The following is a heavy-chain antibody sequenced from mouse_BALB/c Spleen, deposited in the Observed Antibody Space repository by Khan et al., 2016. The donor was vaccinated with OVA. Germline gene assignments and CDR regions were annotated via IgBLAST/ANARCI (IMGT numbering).Heavy chain of an antibody. Sequence: EVELVESGGDLVKPGGSLKLSCAASGFTFNNYAMSWVRQTPEKRLEWVATVSSGGSFTYYPDSVKGRFTISRDTAKNTLYLQMSSLRSEDTGMYYCARQGGIYDGPFDYWGQGTTLTVSS. CDR1: GFTFNNYA. CDR2: VSSGGSFT. D-gene: IGHD2-3*01. V-gene: IGHV5-9-3*01. J-gene: IGHJ2*01. CDR3: ARQGGIYDGPFDY.